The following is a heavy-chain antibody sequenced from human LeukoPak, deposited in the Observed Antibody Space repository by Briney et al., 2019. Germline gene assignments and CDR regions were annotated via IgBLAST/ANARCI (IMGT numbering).Heavy chain of an antibody. V-gene: IGHV4-4*07. J-gene: IGHJ4*02. CDR1: GGSISGSL. CDR2: IHISGST. CDR3: AKGVGGSYYKC. Sequence: TSETLSLTCTVSGGSISGSLWSWIRQPAGRGLEWIGRIHISGSTNYNPSLTSRVTMSVDTSKNQSSLKLSSVTAADTAVYYCAKGVGGSYYKCWGQGALVIVSS. D-gene: IGHD1-26*01.